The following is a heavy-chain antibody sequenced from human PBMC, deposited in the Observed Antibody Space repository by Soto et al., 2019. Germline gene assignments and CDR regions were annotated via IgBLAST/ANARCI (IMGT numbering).Heavy chain of an antibody. Sequence: GGSLRLSCAASGFTVSSNYMSWVRQAPGKGLEWVSVIYAGGSTYYADSVKGSFTISRDNSKNTLYLQMNSLRAEDTAVYYCASQAPRSRYAFDIWGQGTMVTVSS. CDR3: ASQAPRSRYAFDI. J-gene: IGHJ3*02. CDR1: GFTVSSNY. V-gene: IGHV3-66*04. CDR2: IYAGGST.